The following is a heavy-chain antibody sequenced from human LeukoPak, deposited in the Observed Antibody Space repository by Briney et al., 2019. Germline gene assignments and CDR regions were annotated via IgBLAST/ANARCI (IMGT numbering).Heavy chain of an antibody. D-gene: IGHD6-6*01. CDR1: GYTFTSYG. CDR3: VRVSSSRGKLDAFDI. Sequence: ASVKVSCKASGYTFTSYGISWVRQAPGQELVCMGWTNTFNGNTNYAQNLQGRVTMTIDTSTNTAYMELRTLRSDDTAVYYCVRVSSSRGKLDAFDIWGQGIMVTVSS. CDR2: TNTFNGNT. V-gene: IGHV1-18*01. J-gene: IGHJ3*02.